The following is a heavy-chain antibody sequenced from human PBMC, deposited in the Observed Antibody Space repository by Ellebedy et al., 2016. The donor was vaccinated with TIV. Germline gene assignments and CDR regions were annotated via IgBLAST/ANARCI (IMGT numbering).Heavy chain of an antibody. V-gene: IGHV3-21*01. D-gene: IGHD3-22*01. J-gene: IGHJ3*02. Sequence: GGSLRLXCAASGFTFSSYAIHWVRQAPGKGLEWVSYISDRGHFIYYADSVKGRFTISRDNAEKSLYLQMNSLRAEDTAVYYCARVIIPYYYDTSGYEDDAFDIWGQGTMVTVSS. CDR2: ISDRGHFI. CDR1: GFTFSSYA. CDR3: ARVIIPYYYDTSGYEDDAFDI.